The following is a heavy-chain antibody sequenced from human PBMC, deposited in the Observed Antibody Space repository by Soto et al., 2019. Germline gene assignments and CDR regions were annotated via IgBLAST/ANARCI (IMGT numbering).Heavy chain of an antibody. D-gene: IGHD1-26*01. V-gene: IGHV1-69*06. CDR1: GGTFSSYA. Sequence: SVKVSCKASGGTFSSYAISWVRQAPGQGLEWMGGIIPIFGTANYAQKFQGRVTITADKSTSTSYMERSSLRSEDTAVYYCAGLSYYRTFDYWGQGTLVTVSS. J-gene: IGHJ4*02. CDR3: AGLSYYRTFDY. CDR2: IIPIFGTA.